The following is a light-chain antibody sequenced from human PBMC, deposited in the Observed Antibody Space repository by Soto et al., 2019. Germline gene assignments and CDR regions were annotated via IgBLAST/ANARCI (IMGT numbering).Light chain of an antibody. CDR3: QQRSNWPPLT. CDR2: DAS. J-gene: IGKJ4*01. V-gene: IGKV3-11*01. CDR1: ASVSSY. Sequence: EIVLTQSPATLSLSPGERATLSCRASASVSSYLAWYQQKPGQAPRLLIYDASNRATGIPARCSGSGSGTDFTLTISSLEPEDFAVYYCQQRSNWPPLTFVGGTKVEIK.